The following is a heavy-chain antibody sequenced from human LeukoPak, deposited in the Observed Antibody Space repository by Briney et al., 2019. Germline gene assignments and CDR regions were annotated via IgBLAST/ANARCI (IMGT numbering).Heavy chain of an antibody. V-gene: IGHV4-61*02. CDR1: GGSISSGNYY. CDR3: ARDLYGDYGAFDY. Sequence: SETLSLTCTVSGGSISSGNYYWSWIRQPAGKRLEWIGRIYTSGSTNYNPSLKSRVTISGDTSKNQFSLKLSSVTAADTAVYYCARDLYGDYGAFDYWGQGTLVTVSS. J-gene: IGHJ4*02. CDR2: IYTSGST. D-gene: IGHD4-17*01.